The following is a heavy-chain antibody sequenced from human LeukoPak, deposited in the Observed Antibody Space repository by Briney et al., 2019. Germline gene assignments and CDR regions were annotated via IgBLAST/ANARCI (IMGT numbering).Heavy chain of an antibody. D-gene: IGHD2-21*02. Sequence: GESLKISCTCSGYSFTSSWIGWVRQMPGQGLEWTGILYPGGSDIRYSTSFQGRVTISVDKTITTAYLQWRSLKASDSATYYCAKLMGVTAMDVWGQGTTVIVSS. V-gene: IGHV5-51*01. J-gene: IGHJ6*02. CDR3: AKLMGVTAMDV. CDR2: LYPGGSDI. CDR1: GYSFTSSW.